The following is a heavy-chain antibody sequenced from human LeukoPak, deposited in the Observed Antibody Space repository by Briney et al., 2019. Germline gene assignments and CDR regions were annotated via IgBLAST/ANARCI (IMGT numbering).Heavy chain of an antibody. CDR1: GYTFTDYY. Sequence: ASVKVSCKASGYTFTDYYLHWVRQAPGQGLEWMGWINPNSGGTTSAQIFQGRVTMTRDTSISTAYMELSSLTSDDTAVYYCAKVMHDYVWGSYRLDYWGQGTLVTVSS. CDR2: INPNSGGT. CDR3: AKVMHDYVWGSYRLDY. D-gene: IGHD3-16*02. V-gene: IGHV1-2*02. J-gene: IGHJ4*02.